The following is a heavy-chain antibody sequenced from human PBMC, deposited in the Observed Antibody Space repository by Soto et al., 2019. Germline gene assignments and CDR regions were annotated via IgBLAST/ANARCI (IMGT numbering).Heavy chain of an antibody. V-gene: IGHV3-11*06. J-gene: IGHJ5*02. CDR2: ISPGSRYP. CDR3: VRGGGGGLFDP. D-gene: IGHD2-15*01. CDR1: GFTFGDSY. Sequence: GESLKISCAGSGFTFGDSYMSWIRQAPGKGLEWLSYISPGSRYPAYADSVKGRFTISRDNAKRSLYLQMMSLTAEDTAIYYCVRGGGGGLFDPWGQGTMVTVSS.